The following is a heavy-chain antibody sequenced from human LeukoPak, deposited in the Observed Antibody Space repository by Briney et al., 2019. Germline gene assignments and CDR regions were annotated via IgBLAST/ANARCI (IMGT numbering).Heavy chain of an antibody. CDR1: GFTFSSYA. D-gene: IGHD3-9*01. V-gene: IGHV3-23*01. J-gene: IGHJ4*02. Sequence: GGFLRLSCAASGFTFSSYAMSWVRQAPGKGLEWVSTFSGRGSSTYYADSVKGRFTISRDNSKNTLYLQMNSLRAEDTAVYYCAKRQRNILTSKSEYYFDSWGQGTLVTVSS. CDR3: AKRQRNILTSKSEYYFDS. CDR2: FSGRGSST.